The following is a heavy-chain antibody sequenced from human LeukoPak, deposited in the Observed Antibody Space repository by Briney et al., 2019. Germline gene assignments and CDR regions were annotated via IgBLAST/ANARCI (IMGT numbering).Heavy chain of an antibody. J-gene: IGHJ4*02. CDR3: ARKATNKYYYDSSGYYPFDY. D-gene: IGHD3-22*01. CDR1: GYTFTSYD. V-gene: IGHV1-8*01. CDR2: MNPNSGNT. Sequence: ASVKVSCKASGYTFTSYDINWVRQATGQGLEWMGWMNPNSGNTGYAQKFQGRVTMTRNTSISTAYMELSSLRSEDTVVYYCARKATNKYYYDSSGYYPFDYWGQGTLVTVSS.